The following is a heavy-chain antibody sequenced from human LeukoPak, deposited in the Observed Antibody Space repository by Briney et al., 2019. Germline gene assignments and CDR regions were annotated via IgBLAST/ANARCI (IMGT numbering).Heavy chain of an antibody. Sequence: SQTLSLTCAVSGGSISSGGYSWSWIRQPPGKGLEWIGYIYHSDSTYYNPSLKSRVTISVDTPKNQFSLKLSSVTAADTAVYYCARGYSYGLDYWRQGTLVTVSS. CDR1: GGSISSGGYS. V-gene: IGHV4-30-2*01. CDR2: IYHSDST. J-gene: IGHJ4*02. CDR3: ARGYSYGLDY. D-gene: IGHD5-18*01.